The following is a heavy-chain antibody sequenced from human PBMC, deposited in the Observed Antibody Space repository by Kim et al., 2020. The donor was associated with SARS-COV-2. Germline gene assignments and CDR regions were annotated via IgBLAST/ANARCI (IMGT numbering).Heavy chain of an antibody. D-gene: IGHD3-16*02. J-gene: IGHJ6*02. V-gene: IGHV4-61*02. Sequence: SETLSLTCTVSGGSISSGSYYWSWIRQPAGKGLEWIGRIYTSGSTNYNPSLKSRVTISVDTSKNQFSLKLSSVTAADTAVYYCARGITFGGVIVIYNGMDVWGQGTTVTVSS. CDR3: ARGITFGGVIVIYNGMDV. CDR1: GGSISSGSYY. CDR2: IYTSGST.